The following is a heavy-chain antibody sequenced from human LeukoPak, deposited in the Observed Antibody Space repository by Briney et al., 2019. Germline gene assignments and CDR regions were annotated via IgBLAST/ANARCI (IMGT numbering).Heavy chain of an antibody. Sequence: SETLSLTCTVSGGSISSYYWSWIRQPPGKGLEWIGYIYYSGSTNYNPSLKSRVTISVDTSKNQFSLKLSSVTAADTAVYYCARFLSKGNYFDYWGQGTLVTVSS. CDR2: IYYSGST. D-gene: IGHD3-10*01. CDR3: ARFLSKGNYFDY. V-gene: IGHV4-59*12. J-gene: IGHJ4*02. CDR1: GGSISSYY.